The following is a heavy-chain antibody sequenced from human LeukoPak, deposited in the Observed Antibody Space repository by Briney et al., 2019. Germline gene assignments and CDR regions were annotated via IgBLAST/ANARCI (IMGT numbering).Heavy chain of an antibody. CDR2: IYPGDSDT. J-gene: IGHJ5*02. V-gene: IGHV5-51*01. D-gene: IGHD1-14*01. Sequence: GESLKISCKGSGYSFTSYWIGWVRQMPGKGLEWMGIIYPGDSDTRYSPSFQGQVTISADKSISTAYLQWSSLKASDTAMYYCARLNSHYNNRWSSPRWFDPWGQGTLVTVSS. CDR1: GYSFTSYW. CDR3: ARLNSHYNNRWSSPRWFDP.